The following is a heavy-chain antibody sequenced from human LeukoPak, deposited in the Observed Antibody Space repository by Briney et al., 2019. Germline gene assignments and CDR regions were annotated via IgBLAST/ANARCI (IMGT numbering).Heavy chain of an antibody. CDR1: GYTVTSYG. Sequence: ASVKVSCKASGYTVTSYGIRWVGQAPGQGLEWMGWISAYNGNTNYAQKLQGRVTMTTDTSTSTAYMELRSLRSDDTAVYYCARSDVVVPAAMGDYWGQGTLVTVSS. V-gene: IGHV1-18*04. D-gene: IGHD2-2*01. CDR2: ISAYNGNT. CDR3: ARSDVVVPAAMGDY. J-gene: IGHJ4*02.